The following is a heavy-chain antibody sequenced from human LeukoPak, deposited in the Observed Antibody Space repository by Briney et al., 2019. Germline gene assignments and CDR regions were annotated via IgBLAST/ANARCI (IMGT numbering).Heavy chain of an antibody. CDR2: INPNSGGT. D-gene: IGHD6-19*01. CDR1: GYTFTGYY. V-gene: IGHV1-2*02. J-gene: IGHJ4*02. Sequence: ASVKVSCKASGYTFTGYYMHWVRQAPGQGLEWMGWINPNSGGTNYAQKFQGRVTMTRDTSISTAYMELSRLRSDDTAVYYCARGPVRAINGYGSSGWHFDYWGQGTLVTVSS. CDR3: ARGPVRAINGYGSSGWHFDY.